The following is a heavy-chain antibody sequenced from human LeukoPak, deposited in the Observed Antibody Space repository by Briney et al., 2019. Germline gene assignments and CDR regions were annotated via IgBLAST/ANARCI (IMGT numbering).Heavy chain of an antibody. CDR3: ARSRRGYSYGYDY. CDR2: INHSGST. J-gene: IGHJ4*02. CDR1: GGSVSSGSYY. Sequence: SETLSLTCTVSGGSVSSGSYYWSWIRQPPGKGLEWIGEINHSGSTNYNPSLKSRVTISVDTSKNQFSLKLSSVTAADTAVYYCARSRRGYSYGYDYWGQGTLVTVSS. V-gene: IGHV4-61*01. D-gene: IGHD5-18*01.